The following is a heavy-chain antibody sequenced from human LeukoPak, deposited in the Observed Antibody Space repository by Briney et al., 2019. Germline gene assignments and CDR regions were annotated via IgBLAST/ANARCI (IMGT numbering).Heavy chain of an antibody. CDR2: IYTSGST. V-gene: IGHV4-61*02. CDR1: GGSISSGSYY. D-gene: IGHD4-23*01. J-gene: IGHJ4*02. Sequence: SQTLSLTCTVSGGSISSGSYYWSWIRQPAGKGLEWIGRIYTSGSTNYNPSLKSRVTISVDTSKNQFSLKLSSVTAADTAVYYCARDDYGGNSFDYWGQGTLVTVSS. CDR3: ARDDYGGNSFDY.